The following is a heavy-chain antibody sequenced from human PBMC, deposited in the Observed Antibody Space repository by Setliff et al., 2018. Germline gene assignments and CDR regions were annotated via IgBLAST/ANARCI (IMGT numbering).Heavy chain of an antibody. CDR3: SRLVRYCTTTTCQRASGAEF. Sequence: ASVKVSCKASGYSFSDSAVSWVRQAPGQGLEWVGWISVYSGNAYYAQKLQDRVTLTTDTSTTTAYLELRSLTSDDTAVYYCSRLVRYCTTTTCQRASGAEFWGQGTLVTVSS. CDR1: GYSFSDSA. CDR2: ISVYSGNA. J-gene: IGHJ4*02. V-gene: IGHV1-18*01. D-gene: IGHD2-8*01.